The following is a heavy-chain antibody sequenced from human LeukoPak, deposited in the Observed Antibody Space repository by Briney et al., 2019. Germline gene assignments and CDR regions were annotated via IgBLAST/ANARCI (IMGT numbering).Heavy chain of an antibody. CDR1: GFTFSNYV. CDR3: VKDGRRSPPC. D-gene: IGHD2-15*01. J-gene: IGHJ4*02. V-gene: IGHV3-23*01. Sequence: GGSLRLSCAASGFTFSNYVMSWVRQAPGKGPEWVSGINGGGGSTFYAESVTGRFTISRDNSKNTLFLQMNTLRAQDTAVYYCVKDGRRSPPCWGQGTLVTVSS. CDR2: INGGGGST.